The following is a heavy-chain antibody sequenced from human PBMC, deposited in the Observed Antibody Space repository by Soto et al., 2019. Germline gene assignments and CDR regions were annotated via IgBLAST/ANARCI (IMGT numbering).Heavy chain of an antibody. CDR1: GYTFTGYY. CDR3: ARGGYCGGDCWSFPPPQFDY. D-gene: IGHD2-21*02. CDR2: INPNSGGT. J-gene: IGHJ4*02. V-gene: IGHV1-2*04. Sequence: QVQLVQSGAEVKKPGASVKVSCKASGYTFTGYYMHWVRQAPGQGLEWMGWINPNSGGTNYAQKFKGWVTMTRDTSISTAYMELSRLRSDDTAVYYCARGGYCGGDCWSFPPPQFDYWGQGTLVTVSS.